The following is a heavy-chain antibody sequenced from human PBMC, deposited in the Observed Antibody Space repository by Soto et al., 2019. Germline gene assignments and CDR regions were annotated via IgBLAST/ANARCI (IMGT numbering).Heavy chain of an antibody. J-gene: IGHJ4*02. V-gene: IGHV4-59*08. Sequence: QVQLQESGPGLVKPSEALSLTCTVSGGSINSYCWSCIRQPPGKGLEWIAYIFDSANANYNPSLRSRVTISVDTSKNQFSLKLTSVTAADTAVYYCARHRMTTEAKFYFDTWGQGAPVTVSS. CDR2: IFDSANA. CDR1: GGSINSYC. D-gene: IGHD4-4*01. CDR3: ARHRMTTEAKFYFDT.